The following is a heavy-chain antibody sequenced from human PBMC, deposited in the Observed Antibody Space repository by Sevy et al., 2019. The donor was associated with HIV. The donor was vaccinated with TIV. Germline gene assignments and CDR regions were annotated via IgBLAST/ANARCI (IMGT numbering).Heavy chain of an antibody. Sequence: ASVKVSCKASGGTFSSYAISWVRQAPGQGLEWMGGIIPIFGTANYAQKFQGRVTITADESTSTAYMELSGLRSEDTAVYYCARAVVAATSYYYYMDVWGKGTTVTVSS. CDR3: ARAVVAATSYYYYMDV. D-gene: IGHD2-15*01. CDR1: GGTFSSYA. V-gene: IGHV1-69*13. CDR2: IIPIFGTA. J-gene: IGHJ6*03.